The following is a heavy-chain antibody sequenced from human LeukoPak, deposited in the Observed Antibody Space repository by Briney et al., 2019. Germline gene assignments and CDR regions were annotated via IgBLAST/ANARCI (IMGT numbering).Heavy chain of an antibody. D-gene: IGHD1-1*01. Sequence: GASVTVSFKASGGTFSSYAISWVRQAPGQGLEWMGGIIPIFGTANYAQKFQGRVTITADESTSTAYMELSSLRSEDTAVYYCARDRVQTTRAFDIWGQGTMVTVSS. J-gene: IGHJ3*02. V-gene: IGHV1-69*13. CDR2: IIPIFGTA. CDR3: ARDRVQTTRAFDI. CDR1: GGTFSSYA.